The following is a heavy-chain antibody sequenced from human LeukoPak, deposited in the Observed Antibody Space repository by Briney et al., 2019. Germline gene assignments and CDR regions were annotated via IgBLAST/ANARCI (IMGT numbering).Heavy chain of an antibody. CDR1: GFTFSSYG. CDR2: ISYDGSNK. CDR3: AGYTYDAFDI. V-gene: IGHV3-30*03. Sequence: GGSLRLSCAASGFTFSSYGMHWVRQAPGKGLEWVAVISYDGSNKYYADSVKGRFTISRDNSKNTLYLQMNSLRAEDTAVYYCAGYTYDAFDIWGQGTMVTVSS. D-gene: IGHD1-1*01. J-gene: IGHJ3*02.